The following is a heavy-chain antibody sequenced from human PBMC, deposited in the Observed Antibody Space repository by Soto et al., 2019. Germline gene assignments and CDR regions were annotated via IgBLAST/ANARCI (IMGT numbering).Heavy chain of an antibody. CDR1: GASIATEGYT. Sequence: PSETLSLTCAVSGASIATEGYTWSWIRQPPGRGLEWIGYIYPSGAAHYNPSLKSRVTISLDASRNRFSLSVGSVTAADTAVYYGARATFGAVLNLEAWGKGTTVSASS. V-gene: IGHV4-30-2*01. D-gene: IGHD3-3*01. J-gene: IGHJ6*04. CDR2: IYPSGAA. CDR3: ARATFGAVLNLEA.